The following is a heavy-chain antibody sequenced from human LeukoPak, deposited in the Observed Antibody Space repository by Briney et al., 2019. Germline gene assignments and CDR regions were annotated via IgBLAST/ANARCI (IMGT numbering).Heavy chain of an antibody. D-gene: IGHD1-26*01. Sequence: ASVKVSCKASGYTFTSYYMHWVRQAPGQGLEWMGLINPTGGSTGYAQKFQGRVTMTRDMSTSTDYMALGSLRSEDTAIYYCARDNSVGDNAWWFDPWGQGTLVTVSS. J-gene: IGHJ5*02. V-gene: IGHV1-46*01. CDR2: INPTGGST. CDR3: ARDNSVGDNAWWFDP. CDR1: GYTFTSYY.